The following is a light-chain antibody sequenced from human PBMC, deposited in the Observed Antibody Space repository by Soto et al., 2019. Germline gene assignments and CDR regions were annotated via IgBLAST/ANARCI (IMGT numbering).Light chain of an antibody. J-gene: IGLJ1*01. CDR2: EVT. CDR3: SSYTGGNPSYV. V-gene: IGLV2-8*01. Sequence: QSALTQPPSASGSPGQSVTISCTGTSSDGGGYDYVSWYQQHPGQAPKLMIYEVTIRPSGVSDRFSGSKSGNTASLTVSGLQAEDEADYYCSSYTGGNPSYVFGTGTKLTVL. CDR1: SSDGGGYDY.